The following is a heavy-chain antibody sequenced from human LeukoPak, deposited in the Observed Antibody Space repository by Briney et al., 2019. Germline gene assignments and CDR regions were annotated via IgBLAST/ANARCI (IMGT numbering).Heavy chain of an antibody. CDR2: IYTSGST. J-gene: IGHJ4*02. CDR3: ARAPGWLLYPEPYYFDY. D-gene: IGHD3-3*01. Sequence: SETLSLTCTVSDGSITNYDWSWIRQPAGKGLEWIGRIYTSGSTDYNPSLKGRVTMSVDTSKNQFSLKLSSVTAADTAVYYCARAPGWLLYPEPYYFDYWGQGTLVTVSS. V-gene: IGHV4-4*07. CDR1: DGSITNYD.